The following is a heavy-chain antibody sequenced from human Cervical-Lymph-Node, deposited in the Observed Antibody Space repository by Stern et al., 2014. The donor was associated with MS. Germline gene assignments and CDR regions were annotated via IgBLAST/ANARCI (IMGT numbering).Heavy chain of an antibody. CDR2: IYYSGST. CDR3: ASANCSSTSCPNWFDP. D-gene: IGHD2-2*01. J-gene: IGHJ5*02. V-gene: IGHV4-30-4*01. Sequence: QVQLQESGPGLVKPSQTLSLTCTVSGGSIRSGAYYWGWIRQPPGKGLEWIGYIYYSGSTYYNPSLKSRVTIPVDTSKNQFSLKLSSVTAADTAVYYCASANCSSTSCPNWFDPWGQGTLVTVSS. CDR1: GGSIRSGAYY.